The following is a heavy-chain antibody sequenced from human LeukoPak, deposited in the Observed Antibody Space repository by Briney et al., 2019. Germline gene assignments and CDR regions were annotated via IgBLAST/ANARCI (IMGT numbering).Heavy chain of an antibody. CDR1: GGTFSSYA. J-gene: IGHJ3*02. CDR3: ATDIDSSGTDDAFDI. V-gene: IGHV1-69*06. D-gene: IGHD3-22*01. CDR2: IIPIFGTA. Sequence: GASVKVSCKASGGTFSSYAISWVRQAPGQGLEWMGGIIPIFGTANYAQKFQGRVTITADKSTSTAYMELSSLRSEDTAVYYCATDIDSSGTDDAFDIWGQGTMVTVSS.